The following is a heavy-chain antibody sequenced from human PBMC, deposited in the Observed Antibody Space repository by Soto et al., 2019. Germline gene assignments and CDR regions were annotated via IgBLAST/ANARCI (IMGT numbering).Heavy chain of an antibody. D-gene: IGHD2-15*01. J-gene: IGHJ4*02. CDR2: INHSGTT. V-gene: IGHV4-34*02. Sequence: QVQLQQWGAGLLKPSETLSLTCAVYGGSVSGSFWSWLRQPPGKGLEWSGEINHSGTTSYSPSLESRVTTSIDTSKNQFSLRMSSVTAADTAIYYCARRYCSDSYCSYFDYWGRGTLVTVSS. CDR3: ARRYCSDSYCSYFDY. CDR1: GGSVSGSF.